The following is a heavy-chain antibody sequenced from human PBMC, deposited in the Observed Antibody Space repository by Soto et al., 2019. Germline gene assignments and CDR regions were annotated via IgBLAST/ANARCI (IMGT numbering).Heavy chain of an antibody. V-gene: IGHV3-30*18. Sequence: QVQLVECGGGVVQPGRALRLSCAASGFTFRSYSMHWVRQAPGKGLEWVALMSFDGSNKYYADSVRGRFTISSDNSKSTLYLQMDILRPEDTAVYYCAKEFGWELQLSHPYYNSGMDVWGQGTTVTVSS. CDR2: MSFDGSNK. D-gene: IGHD1-1*01. CDR1: GFTFRSYS. J-gene: IGHJ6*02. CDR3: AKEFGWELQLSHPYYNSGMDV.